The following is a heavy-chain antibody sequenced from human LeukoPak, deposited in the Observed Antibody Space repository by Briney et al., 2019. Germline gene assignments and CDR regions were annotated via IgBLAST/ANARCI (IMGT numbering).Heavy chain of an antibody. CDR1: GGSISSSSYY. J-gene: IGHJ4*02. D-gene: IGHD1-26*01. CDR2: IYYSGST. V-gene: IGHV4-39*07. CDR3: ARGEWELLRVDY. Sequence: SETLSLTCTVSGGSISSSSYYWGWIRQPPGKGLEWIGSIYYSGSTYYNPSLKSRVTISVDTSKNQFSLKLSSVTAADTAVYYCARGEWELLRVDYWGQGTLVTVSS.